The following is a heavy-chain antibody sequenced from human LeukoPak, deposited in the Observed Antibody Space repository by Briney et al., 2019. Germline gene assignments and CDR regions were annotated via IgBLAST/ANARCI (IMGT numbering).Heavy chain of an antibody. Sequence: GGSLRLSCAASGFTFSDYYMNWVRQAPGKGLEWVSYISGSSDTIYYADSVKGRFTISRHNGKDSLYLQMNSLRAEDTAVYYCVRDDALGYCSSTNCYTENWFDPWGQGTLVTVSS. V-gene: IGHV3-48*01. CDR3: VRDDALGYCSSTNCYTENWFDP. CDR2: ISGSSDTI. J-gene: IGHJ5*02. D-gene: IGHD2-2*02. CDR1: GFTFSDYY.